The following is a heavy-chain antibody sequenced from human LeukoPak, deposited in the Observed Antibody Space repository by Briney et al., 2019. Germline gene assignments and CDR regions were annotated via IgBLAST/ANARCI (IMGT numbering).Heavy chain of an antibody. Sequence: GGSLRLSCAASGFTFSSYAMSWVRQAPGKGLEWVSAISGSGGSTYYADSVKGRFTISRDNSKNTLYLQMNSLRAEDTAVYYCAATHVDYYDSSGYYQFVYWGQGTLVTVSS. D-gene: IGHD3-22*01. CDR3: AATHVDYYDSSGYYQFVY. V-gene: IGHV3-23*01. J-gene: IGHJ4*02. CDR2: ISGSGGST. CDR1: GFTFSSYA.